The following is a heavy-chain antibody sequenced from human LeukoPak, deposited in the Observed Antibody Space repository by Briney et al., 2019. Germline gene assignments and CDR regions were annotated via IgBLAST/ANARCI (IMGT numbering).Heavy chain of an antibody. V-gene: IGHV1-69*13. CDR1: GGTFSSYA. D-gene: IGHD3-16*01. CDR2: IIPFFGTA. CDR3: AREGADYDYVWGSYHGDAFDI. J-gene: IGHJ3*02. Sequence: SVKVSCKASGGTFSSYAISWVRQAPGQGLEWMGGIIPFFGTANYAQKFQGRVTITADESTSTAYMELSSLRSEDTAVYYCAREGADYDYVWGSYHGDAFDIWGQGTMVTVSS.